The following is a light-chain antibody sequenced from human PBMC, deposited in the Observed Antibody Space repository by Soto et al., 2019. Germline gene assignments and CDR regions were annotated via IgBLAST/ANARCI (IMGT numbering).Light chain of an antibody. CDR1: QSISTW. J-gene: IGKJ1*01. Sequence: DIQMTQSPSTLSASVGDRVTITCRASQSISTWLAWYQQKPGRAPKLLTYGASSLESGVPSRFSGSGSGTEFTLTISSLQPDDFATYYCQHYNEYPWTFGQGTKVEIK. CDR3: QHYNEYPWT. CDR2: GAS. V-gene: IGKV1-5*01.